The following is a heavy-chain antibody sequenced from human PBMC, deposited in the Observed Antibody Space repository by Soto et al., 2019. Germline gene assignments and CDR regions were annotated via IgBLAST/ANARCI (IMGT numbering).Heavy chain of an antibody. Sequence: QVQLVESGGGVVQPGRSLRLSCAASGFTFSSYAMHWVRQAPGKGLEWVAVISYDGSNKYYADSVKGRFTISRDNSKNPLDLQMNSLRAEDTAVYYCARQKVAKTSYGMDVWGQGTTVTVSS. CDR1: GFTFSSYA. D-gene: IGHD5-12*01. V-gene: IGHV3-30-3*01. CDR3: ARQKVAKTSYGMDV. J-gene: IGHJ6*02. CDR2: ISYDGSNK.